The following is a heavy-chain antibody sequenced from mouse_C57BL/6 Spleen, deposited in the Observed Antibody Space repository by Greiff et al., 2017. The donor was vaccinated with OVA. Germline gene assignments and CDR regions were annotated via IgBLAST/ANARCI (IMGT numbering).Heavy chain of an antibody. CDR1: GYSFTDYN. CDR2: INPNYGTT. V-gene: IGHV1-39*01. Sequence: VQLQQSGPELVKPGASVKISCKASGYSFTDYNMNWVKQSNGKSLEWIGVINPNYGTTSYNQKFKGKATLTVDQSSSTAYMQLNSLTSEDSAVXYCAGLTTVVATDYAMDYWGQGTSVTVSS. CDR3: AGLTTVVATDYAMDY. D-gene: IGHD1-1*01. J-gene: IGHJ4*01.